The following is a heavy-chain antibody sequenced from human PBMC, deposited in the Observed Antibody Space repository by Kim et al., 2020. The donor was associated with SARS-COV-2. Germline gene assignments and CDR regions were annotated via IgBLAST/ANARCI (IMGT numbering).Heavy chain of an antibody. Sequence: GGSLRLSCAASGFTFSSYAMHWVRQAPGKGLEWVAVISYDGSNKYYADSVKGRFTISRDNSKNTLYLQMNSLRAEDTAVYYCARDVGGSYDPCMDYWGQGTLVTVSS. CDR2: ISYDGSNK. V-gene: IGHV3-30*04. D-gene: IGHD1-26*01. CDR3: ARDVGGSYDPCMDY. CDR1: GFTFSSYA. J-gene: IGHJ4*02.